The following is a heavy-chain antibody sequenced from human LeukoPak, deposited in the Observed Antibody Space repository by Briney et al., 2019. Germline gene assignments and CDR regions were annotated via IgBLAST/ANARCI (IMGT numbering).Heavy chain of an antibody. J-gene: IGHJ4*02. CDR3: ARDPRDCSSTSCYTAAAGFDF. Sequence: GGSLRLSCAASGFTFSRYGMHWVRQAPDKGLEWVAFIRYDGSHKYFADSVKGRFTISRDNSKNTLYLQMNSLRIEGTAVYYCARDPRDCSSTSCYTAAAGFDFWGQGTLVTVSS. CDR1: GFTFSRYG. D-gene: IGHD2-2*02. CDR2: IRYDGSHK. V-gene: IGHV3-30*02.